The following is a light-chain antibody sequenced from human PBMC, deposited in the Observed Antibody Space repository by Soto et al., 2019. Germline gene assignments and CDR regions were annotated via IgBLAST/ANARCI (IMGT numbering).Light chain of an antibody. CDR1: SSDIGGYNY. CDR2: DVS. V-gene: IGLV2-14*03. CDR3: SSYTSTSTLYV. Sequence: QSALTQPASVSGSTGQSITISCTGTSSDIGGYNYVSWYQQLPGKVPKLIIYDVSNRPSGVSDRFSGSKSGNAASLTISGLQAEDEADYYCSSYTSTSTLYVFGTWTKLTVL. J-gene: IGLJ1*01.